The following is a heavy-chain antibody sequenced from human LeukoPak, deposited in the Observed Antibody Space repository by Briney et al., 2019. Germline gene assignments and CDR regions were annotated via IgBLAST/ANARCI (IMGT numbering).Heavy chain of an antibody. V-gene: IGHV3-74*01. J-gene: IGHJ4*02. CDR1: GFTFSTYC. CDR2: ICPDGTVT. CDR3: VRDFRSADY. Sequence: PGGSLRLSCAASGFTFSTYCMHWVRQAPGKGPMWVSRICPDGTVTNYADSVKARFIISRDNARNTVYLQMNSLRVEDTAAYYRVRDFRSADYWGQGTLVTVSS.